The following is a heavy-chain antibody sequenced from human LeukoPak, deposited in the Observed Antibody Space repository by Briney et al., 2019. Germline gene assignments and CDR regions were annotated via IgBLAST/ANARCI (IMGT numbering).Heavy chain of an antibody. V-gene: IGHV3-74*01. J-gene: IGHJ6*02. CDR2: INGDGNNV. D-gene: IGHD3-22*01. CDR1: GFTFNNYW. CDR3: ARVNCYYDSSGLPATPRCYGMDV. Sequence: GESLRLSCAASGFTFNNYWLHWVRQVPGKGLMWVPRINGDGNNVNYADSVKGRFTISRDNAKNTLHLQMNSLRAEDTAVYYCARVNCYYDSSGLPATPRCYGMDVWGQGTTVTVSS.